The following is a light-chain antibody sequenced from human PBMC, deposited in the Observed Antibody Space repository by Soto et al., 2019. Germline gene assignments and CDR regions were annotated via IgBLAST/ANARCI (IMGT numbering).Light chain of an antibody. V-gene: IGKV1-27*01. CDR1: QGIYND. CDR2: AAS. CDR3: QKCNSAPFT. J-gene: IGKJ3*01. Sequence: DTQMTQSPSSLSASVGDRVTITCRASQGIYNDLAWYQQKPGKVPKILIYAASSLVSGVPSRFSGSGSGTDFTLTISSLQPEDVATYYCQKCNSAPFTVGPGTKVDIK.